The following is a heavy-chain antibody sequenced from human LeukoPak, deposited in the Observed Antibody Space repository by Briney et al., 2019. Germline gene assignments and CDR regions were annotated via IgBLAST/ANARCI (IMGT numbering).Heavy chain of an antibody. J-gene: IGHJ3*02. CDR1: GYTFTSYY. V-gene: IGHV1-46*01. Sequence: ASVKVSCKASGYTFTSYYMHWVRQAPGQGLEWMGIINPSGGSTSYAQKFQGRVTMTRDTSTSTVCMELSSLRSEDTAVYYCARVAIFGVVTLDAFDIWGQGTMVTVSS. D-gene: IGHD3-3*01. CDR3: ARVAIFGVVTLDAFDI. CDR2: INPSGGST.